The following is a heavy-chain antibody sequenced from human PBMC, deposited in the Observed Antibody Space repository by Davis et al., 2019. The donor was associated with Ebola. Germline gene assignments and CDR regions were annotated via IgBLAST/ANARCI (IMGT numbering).Heavy chain of an antibody. V-gene: IGHV3-74*01. CDR1: GFTFSSYW. D-gene: IGHD6-19*01. CDR3: ARDRGAVAGTSSLYDYYYAMDV. Sequence: ESLKISCAASGFTFSSYWMHWVRQGPGKGLVWVSRINSDGSITSYADSVKGRFTISRDNAKHTLYLEMNGLGAEDTAVYYCARDRGAVAGTSSLYDYYYAMDVWGQGTTVTLSS. J-gene: IGHJ6*02. CDR2: INSDGSIT.